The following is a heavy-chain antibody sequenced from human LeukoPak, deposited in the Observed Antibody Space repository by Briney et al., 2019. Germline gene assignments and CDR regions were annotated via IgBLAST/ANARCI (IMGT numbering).Heavy chain of an antibody. CDR3: ARLGYCSGGSCYPIDY. V-gene: IGHV4-34*01. D-gene: IGHD2-15*01. CDR2: INHSGST. CDR1: GGSFSGYH. Sequence: SETLSLTCAVYGGSFSGYHSRWIRQPPRKGLKRIGEINHSGSTNYNPSLKSRVTISVDTSKNQFSLKLSSVTAADTAVYYCARLGYCSGGSCYPIDYWGQGTLVTVSS. J-gene: IGHJ4*02.